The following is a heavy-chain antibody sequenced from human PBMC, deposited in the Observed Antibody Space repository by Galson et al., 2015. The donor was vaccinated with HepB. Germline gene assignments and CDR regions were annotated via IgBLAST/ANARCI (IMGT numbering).Heavy chain of an antibody. Sequence: SLRLSCAASGFTFDDYAMHWVRQAPGKGLEWVSGISWNSGSIGYADSVKGRFTISRDNAKNSLYLQMNSLRAEDTALYYCAKDRTLVPAAYFYYWGQGSLVTVSS. CDR3: AKDRTLVPAAYFYY. CDR1: GFTFDDYA. D-gene: IGHD2-2*01. V-gene: IGHV3-9*01. J-gene: IGHJ4*02. CDR2: ISWNSGSI.